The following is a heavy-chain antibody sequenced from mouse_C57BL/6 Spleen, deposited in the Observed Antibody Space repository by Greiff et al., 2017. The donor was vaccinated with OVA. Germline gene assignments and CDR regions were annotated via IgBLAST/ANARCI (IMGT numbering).Heavy chain of an antibody. CDR3: AIYYDYDRYFDV. CDR1: GYSFTDYN. Sequence: VQLQQSGPELVKPGASVKISCKASGYSFTDYNMNWVNQSNGKSLEWIGAINPNYGTTSYNQKFKGKATLTVDQSSSTAYMQLNSLTSEDSAVYYCAIYYDYDRYFDVWGTGTTVTVSS. CDR2: INPNYGTT. J-gene: IGHJ1*03. V-gene: IGHV1-39*01. D-gene: IGHD2-4*01.